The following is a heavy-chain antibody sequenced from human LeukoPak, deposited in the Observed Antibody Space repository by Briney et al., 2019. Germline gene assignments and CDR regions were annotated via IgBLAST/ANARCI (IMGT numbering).Heavy chain of an antibody. CDR1: GFTFSNNW. D-gene: IGHD3-22*01. CDR3: AKDDYYDTSGYRD. Sequence: LAGGSLRLSCAASGFTFSNNWMTWVRQAPGKGLEWVAVISYDVGKKYYADSVKGRFTISRDNSKNTLYLQMNSLRAEDTAVYYCAKDDYYDTSGYRDWGQGTLVTVSS. J-gene: IGHJ4*02. CDR2: ISYDVGKK. V-gene: IGHV3-30*18.